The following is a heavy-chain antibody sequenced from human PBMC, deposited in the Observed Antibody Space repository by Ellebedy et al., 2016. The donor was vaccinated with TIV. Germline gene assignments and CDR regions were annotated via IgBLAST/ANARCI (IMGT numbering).Heavy chain of an antibody. CDR2: IYYSGSA. CDR1: AGSISSGSYY. CDR3: SRRGGGYDSFDY. Sequence: MPSETLSLTCTVSAGSISSGSYYWAWIRQPPGKGLECIGNIYYSGSAYYNPSPKRRVTISVDTSQNQFSLKLSSVTAADAAVYYCSRRGGGYDSFDYWGQGTLVTVSS. D-gene: IGHD5-12*01. J-gene: IGHJ4*02. V-gene: IGHV4-39*01.